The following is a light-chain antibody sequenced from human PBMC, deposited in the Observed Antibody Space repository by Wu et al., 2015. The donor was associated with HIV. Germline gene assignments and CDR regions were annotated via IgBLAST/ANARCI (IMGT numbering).Light chain of an antibody. Sequence: GRAILSCRASQSVSAYLRLVPTNNPWPRLPRLLIFDASKRATGVPDRFSGSGSGTDFTLTISSLEPEDFAVYFCQQHTSWAPPLTFGGGTKVEIK. V-gene: IGKV3-11*01. J-gene: IGKJ4*01. CDR1: QSVSAY. CDR3: QQHTSWAPPLT. CDR2: DAS.